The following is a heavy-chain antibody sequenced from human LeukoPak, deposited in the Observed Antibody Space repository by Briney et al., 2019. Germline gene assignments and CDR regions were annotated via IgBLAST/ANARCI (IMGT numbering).Heavy chain of an antibody. CDR1: GYTFTSYS. V-gene: IGHV1-18*01. Sequence: GASVKVSCKASGYTFTSYSISWVRQAPGQGLEWMGWISAYNGNTIYAQKVKGRVTMTTDTSTSTAYMELRSLKSDDTAVYYCARDREQSYVDVWGQGTTVTVSS. J-gene: IGHJ6*02. CDR2: ISAYNGNT. CDR3: ARDREQSYVDV. D-gene: IGHD1/OR15-1a*01.